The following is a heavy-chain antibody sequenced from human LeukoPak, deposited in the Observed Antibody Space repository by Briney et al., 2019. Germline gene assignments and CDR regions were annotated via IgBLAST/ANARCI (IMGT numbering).Heavy chain of an antibody. J-gene: IGHJ4*02. CDR2: IKEDGGIQ. V-gene: IGHV3-7*01. CDR1: GFTFSSYW. D-gene: IGHD6-19*01. CDR3: ARDVWTGVAVSDY. Sequence: GGSLRLSCVASGFTFSSYWMTWARQAPGKGLEWLANIKEDGGIQYYLDSVRGRFTISRDNAKTSVYLQLNSLRADDTAVYYCARDVWTGVAVSDYWGQGTLVTASS.